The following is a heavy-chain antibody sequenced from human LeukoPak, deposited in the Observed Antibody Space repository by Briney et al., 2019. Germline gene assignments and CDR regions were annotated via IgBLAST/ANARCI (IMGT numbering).Heavy chain of an antibody. V-gene: IGHV3-30*04. J-gene: IGHJ4*02. D-gene: IGHD3-10*01. CDR2: ISSDGSNK. Sequence: GRSLRLSCAASEFTFSSYAMHWVRQAPGKGLEWVAVISSDGSNKYYADSVKGRFTISRDNSKNTLYLEVISLTAEDTAVYYCAKDDAWLRFGEWSQGTLVTVSS. CDR3: AKDDAWLRFGE. CDR1: EFTFSSYA.